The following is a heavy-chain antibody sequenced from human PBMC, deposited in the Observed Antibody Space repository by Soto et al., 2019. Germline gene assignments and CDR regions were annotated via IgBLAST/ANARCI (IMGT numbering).Heavy chain of an antibody. CDR3: ATFDPVLKGRSWFDP. CDR2: IIPRSAKS. V-gene: IGHV1-69*13. D-gene: IGHD3-16*01. Sequence: SVKVSCKASGDTFSTYSITWMRQAPGRGLEWVGGIIPRSAKSNYAQKFEGRVTITADESTSTAYMELSSLRSEDTAVYYCATFDPVLKGRSWFDPWGQGTLVTVSS. J-gene: IGHJ5*02. CDR1: GDTFSTYS.